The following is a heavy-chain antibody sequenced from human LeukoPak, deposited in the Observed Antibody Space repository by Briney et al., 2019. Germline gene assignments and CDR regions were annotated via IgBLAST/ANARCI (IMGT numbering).Heavy chain of an antibody. V-gene: IGHV4-38-2*01. CDR1: GYSISSGYY. CDR2: VFYNETA. D-gene: IGHD4-11*01. Sequence: SETVFLTCAVSGYSISSGYYWGWIRQPPGKGLQWLGSVFYNETARYNPSLQSRVTVSIDTSKNQFSLKLSSVTAGDTAIYYCAQDNYGAFDYWGQGSLVTVSS. J-gene: IGHJ4*02. CDR3: AQDNYGAFDY.